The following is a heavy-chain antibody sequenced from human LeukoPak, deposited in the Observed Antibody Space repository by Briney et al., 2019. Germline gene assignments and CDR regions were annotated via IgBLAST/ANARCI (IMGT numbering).Heavy chain of an antibody. J-gene: IGHJ3*02. Sequence: GGSLRLSCAASGFTFSSYAVSWVRQAPGKGLEWVSAISDTGGGTHYADSVKGRFTISRDNSKDTLYLQMNSLRAEDTAVYYCADYNPSGSYYAGDAFDIWGRGTMVTVSS. V-gene: IGHV3-23*01. D-gene: IGHD1-26*01. CDR3: ADYNPSGSYYAGDAFDI. CDR2: ISDTGGGT. CDR1: GFTFSSYA.